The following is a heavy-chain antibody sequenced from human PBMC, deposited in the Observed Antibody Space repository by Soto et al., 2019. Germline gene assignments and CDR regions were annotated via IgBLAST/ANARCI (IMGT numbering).Heavy chain of an antibody. J-gene: IGHJ4*02. D-gene: IGHD2-2*01. CDR2: IKQDGSEK. V-gene: IGHV3-7*01. Sequence: EVQVVESGGDLVQPGGSLRLSCAASGFIFSNYWMSWVRQAPGKGLEWVANIKQDGSEKHYVDSVKGRFTISRDNADNSLYLQMNSLRAEDTAVYYCAKNNLYCSSTNCFVFDYWGQGTLVTVSS. CDR1: GFIFSNYW. CDR3: AKNNLYCSSTNCFVFDY.